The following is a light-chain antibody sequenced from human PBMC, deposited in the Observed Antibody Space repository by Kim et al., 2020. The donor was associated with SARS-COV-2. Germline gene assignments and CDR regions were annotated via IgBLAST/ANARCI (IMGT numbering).Light chain of an antibody. V-gene: IGLV3-19*01. J-gene: IGLJ2*01. CDR2: GKN. Sequence: VALGQTVRITCQGDSLRSYYATWYQQKPGQAPIVVIYGKNNRPSGIQDRFSGSSSGNTASLTITGTQAGDEADYYCNSRDSNDNVVFGGGTKVTVL. CDR1: SLRSYY. CDR3: NSRDSNDNVV.